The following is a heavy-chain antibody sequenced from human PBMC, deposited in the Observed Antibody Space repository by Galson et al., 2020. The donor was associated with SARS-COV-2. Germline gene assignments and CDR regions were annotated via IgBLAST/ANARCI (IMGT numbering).Heavy chain of an antibody. CDR3: ARLVLVVYAILGYGGNSGVDY. V-gene: IGHV3-7*01. D-gene: IGHD2-8*02. CDR2: IKQDGSEK. CDR1: GFTFSSYW. Sequence: GGSLRLSCAASGFTFSSYWMSWVRQAPGKGLEWVANIKQDGSEKYYVDSVKGRFTISRDNAKNSLYLQMNSLRAEDTAVYYCARLVLVVYAILGYGGNSGVDYWGQGTLVTVSS. J-gene: IGHJ4*02.